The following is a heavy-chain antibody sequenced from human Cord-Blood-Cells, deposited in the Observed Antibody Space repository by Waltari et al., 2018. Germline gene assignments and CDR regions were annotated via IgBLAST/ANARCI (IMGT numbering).Heavy chain of an antibody. V-gene: IGHV1-2*02. D-gene: IGHD6-19*01. CDR2: INPNRGGK. J-gene: IGHJ4*02. CDR1: GYTFTGYY. CDR3: ARDLAVAGDY. Sequence: QVQLVQSGAEVKKPGASVKVSCKASGYTFTGYYMHWVRQAPGQGLGWMGWINPNRGGKSYAQKVQGRVTMTGDTSISTAYMELSRLRSDDTAVYYCARDLAVAGDYWGQGTLVTVSS.